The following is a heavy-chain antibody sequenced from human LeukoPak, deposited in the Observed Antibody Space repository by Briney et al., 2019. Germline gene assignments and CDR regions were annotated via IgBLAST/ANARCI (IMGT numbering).Heavy chain of an antibody. V-gene: IGHV3-7*01. Sequence: GGSLRLSCAASGFSFSSSWMSWVRQAPGKGLEWVANINQDGGENDYVDSVKGRFTISRDNAKNSLYLQMNSLRAEDTAVYYCARDKGGQQLGAFDYWGQGTLVTVSS. CDR3: ARDKGGQQLGAFDY. J-gene: IGHJ4*02. CDR2: INQDGGEN. CDR1: GFSFSSSW. D-gene: IGHD6-13*01.